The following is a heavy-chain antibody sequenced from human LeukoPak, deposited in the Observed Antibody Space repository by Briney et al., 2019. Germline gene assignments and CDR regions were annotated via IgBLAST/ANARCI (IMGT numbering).Heavy chain of an antibody. D-gene: IGHD1-14*01. CDR1: GGTFSSYA. CDR3: ARSQIPLGTWYFDL. V-gene: IGHV1-69*04. J-gene: IGHJ2*01. Sequence: SVKVSCKASGGTFSSYAISWVRQAPGQGLEWMGRIIPILGIANYAQKFQGRVTITADKSTSTAYMELSSLRSEDTAVYYCARSQIPLGTWYFDLWGRGTLATVSS. CDR2: IIPILGIA.